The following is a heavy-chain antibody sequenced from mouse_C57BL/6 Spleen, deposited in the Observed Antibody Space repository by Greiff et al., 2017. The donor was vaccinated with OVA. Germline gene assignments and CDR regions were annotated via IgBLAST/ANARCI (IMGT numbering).Heavy chain of an antibody. CDR1: GFSLTSYA. Sequence: VKLMESGPGLVAPSQSLSITCTVSGFSLTSYAISWVRQPPGKGLEWLGVIWTGGGTNYNSALKSRLSISKDNSKSQVFLKMNSLQTDDTARYYCASPSYDYDEGTFAYWGQGTLVTVSA. V-gene: IGHV2-9-1*01. CDR3: ASPSYDYDEGTFAY. CDR2: IWTGGGT. D-gene: IGHD2-4*01. J-gene: IGHJ3*01.